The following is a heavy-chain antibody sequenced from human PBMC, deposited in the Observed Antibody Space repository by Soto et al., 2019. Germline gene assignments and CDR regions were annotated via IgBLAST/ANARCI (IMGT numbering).Heavy chain of an antibody. V-gene: IGHV3-13*01. J-gene: IGHJ4*02. CDR1: GFTFSNYD. Sequence: EVQLVESGGGLVQPGGSLRLSCAASGFTFSNYDMHWVRQVTGKGLEWVSAIGAAGDTYYPDSVKGRFTISRENAKNSLYLQMNSLRAEDTAVYYCASDGWGSSWYEGGSRIDYWGQGALVTVSS. CDR2: IGAAGDT. D-gene: IGHD6-13*01. CDR3: ASDGWGSSWYEGGSRIDY.